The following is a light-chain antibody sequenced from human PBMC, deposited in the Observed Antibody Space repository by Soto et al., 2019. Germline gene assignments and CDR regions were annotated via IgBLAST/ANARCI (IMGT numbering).Light chain of an antibody. CDR2: AAS. CDR1: QSISSY. J-gene: IGKJ4*01. V-gene: IGKV1-39*01. CDR3: QQSYSTPPT. Sequence: DIQMTQSPSSLSASVGDRVTITCRASQSISSYLNWYQQKPGKAPKLLIYAASSVQSGVPSRFSGSGSGTDFTLTISSLQPEDFATYYCQQSYSTPPTFGGGTTVDIK.